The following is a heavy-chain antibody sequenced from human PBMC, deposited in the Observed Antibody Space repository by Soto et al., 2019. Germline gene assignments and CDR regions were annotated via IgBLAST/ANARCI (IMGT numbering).Heavy chain of an antibody. CDR1: GFSFSTYP. V-gene: IGHV3-30-3*01. CDR2: VSYDGSSK. D-gene: IGHD3-10*01. CDR3: ARDGAEIAMIRGVIADNWVGL. J-gene: IGHJ5*02. Sequence: QVQLVESGGGVVQPGRSLRLSCAASGFSFSTYPMHWVRQGPGKGLEWVAVVSYDGSSKYYADSVKGRFTISRDNSKNGLYLQMNSLTTEDAAVYYCARDGAEIAMIRGVIADNWVGLWGQGTLVTVFS.